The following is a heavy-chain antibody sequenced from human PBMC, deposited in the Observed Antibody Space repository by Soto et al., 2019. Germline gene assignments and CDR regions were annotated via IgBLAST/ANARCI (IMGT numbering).Heavy chain of an antibody. Sequence: TGGSLRLSCAASGFTFSSYAMHWVRQAPGKGLEYVSAISSNGGSTYYANSVKGRFTISRDNSKNTLYLQMGSLRAEDMAVYYCARDMFANCSSTSCYAGYYYYYMDVWGKGTTVTVSS. D-gene: IGHD2-2*01. CDR1: GFTFSSYA. J-gene: IGHJ6*03. CDR3: ARDMFANCSSTSCYAGYYYYYMDV. V-gene: IGHV3-64*01. CDR2: ISSNGGST.